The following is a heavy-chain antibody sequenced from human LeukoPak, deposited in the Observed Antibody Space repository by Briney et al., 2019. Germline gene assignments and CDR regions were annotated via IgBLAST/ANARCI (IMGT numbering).Heavy chain of an antibody. CDR3: ARVGAPGGLRPYHYYY. D-gene: IGHD3-10*01. V-gene: IGHV1-2*02. CDR1: GYIFADYW. J-gene: IGHJ4*02. CDR2: IDPASGTT. Sequence: ASVKLSCKASGYIFADYWVHWDRQAPGRGLECMGWIDPASGTTNEPQKFKGRITVTRDTSASTVYMDLTGLTTDDTAVYYCARVGAPGGLRPYHYYYWGQGTLVTVSS.